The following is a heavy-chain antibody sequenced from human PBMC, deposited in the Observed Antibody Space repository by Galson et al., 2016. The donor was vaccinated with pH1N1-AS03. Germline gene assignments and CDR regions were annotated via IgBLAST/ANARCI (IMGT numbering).Heavy chain of an antibody. CDR1: GGSISDYY. J-gene: IGHJ4*02. V-gene: IGHV4-59*01. Sequence: SETLSLTCAVSGGSISDYYLSWIRQPHGKGLEWIGSIHPSGTTNYNPSLKSRVTISGDTSKKQFSLKMTAVTAADTAVYCCAAGEGWQFDYWGQGTLVTASS. CDR3: AAGEGWQFDY. CDR2: IHPSGTT. D-gene: IGHD2-15*01.